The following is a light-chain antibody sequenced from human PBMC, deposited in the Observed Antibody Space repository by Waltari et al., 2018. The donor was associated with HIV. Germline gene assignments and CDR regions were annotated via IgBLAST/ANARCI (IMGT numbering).Light chain of an antibody. CDR2: WAS. Sequence: VITHSPHSLAVFLRERAPLHYNSRESLLYSSNNKNFLAWYQQKPGQPPKLLIYWASTRESGVPDRFSGSGSGTDFTLTISSLQAEDVAVYYCQQYYSSPWTFGQGTKVEIK. CDR1: ESLLYSSNNKNF. CDR3: QQYYSSPWT. J-gene: IGKJ1*01. V-gene: IGKV4-1*01.